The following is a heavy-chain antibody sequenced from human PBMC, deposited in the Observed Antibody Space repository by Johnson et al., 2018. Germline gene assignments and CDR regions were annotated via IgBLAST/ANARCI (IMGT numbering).Heavy chain of an antibody. Sequence: VQLVQSGGGLVQXGGSXRLXCAVSGFTFSSYWMSWVRQAPGKGLEWVANIKQEGSEKYYVESVKGRFTISRDNSKNSLYMKMNSLRAEDTAVYYCARDRPYSSERVRYYYYYMDVWGKGTTVTVSS. J-gene: IGHJ6*03. D-gene: IGHD6-19*01. V-gene: IGHV3-7*01. CDR1: GFTFSSYW. CDR2: IKQEGSEK. CDR3: ARDRPYSSERVRYYYYYMDV.